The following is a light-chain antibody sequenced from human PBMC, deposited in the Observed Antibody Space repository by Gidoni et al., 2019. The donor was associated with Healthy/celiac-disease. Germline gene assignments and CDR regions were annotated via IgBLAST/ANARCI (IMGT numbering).Light chain of an antibody. J-gene: IGKJ4*01. CDR2: GAS. Sequence: EIVMTQSPATLSVSPGERATLSCRASQSVSSNLAWYQQKPGQAPRLLLYGASTRATGITARFSGSGSGTEFTLTLSSLQSEDFAVYYCQQYNNWPLTFGGGTKVEIK. CDR1: QSVSSN. CDR3: QQYNNWPLT. V-gene: IGKV3-15*01.